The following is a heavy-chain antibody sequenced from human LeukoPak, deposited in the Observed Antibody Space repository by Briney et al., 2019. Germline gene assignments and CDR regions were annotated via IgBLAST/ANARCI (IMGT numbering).Heavy chain of an antibody. CDR3: ARGYYDFWSGYLYYFDS. Sequence: GGSLRLSCVASGFTFSSYTMHWFRQAPGKGLEYVSGVNNNGGITSYANSVKGRFTISRDISKNTLYLEMGRLRTEDMAVYYCARGYYDFWSGYLYYFDSWGQGTLVTVSS. J-gene: IGHJ4*02. CDR1: GFTFSSYT. CDR2: VNNNGGIT. D-gene: IGHD3-3*01. V-gene: IGHV3-64*01.